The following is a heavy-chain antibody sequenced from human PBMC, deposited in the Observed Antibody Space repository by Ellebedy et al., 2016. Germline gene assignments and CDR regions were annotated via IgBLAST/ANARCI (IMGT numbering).Heavy chain of an antibody. Sequence: GGSLRLSCAASGFTFRNAWMNWVRQAPGKGLEWVGRIKSKTDGGTIDHAAPVKGRFTVSRDDSKNTLYLQMNSLKTEDTAVYYCATDFFDSSGLNYWGQGTLVTVSS. CDR2: IKSKTDGGTI. V-gene: IGHV3-15*07. J-gene: IGHJ4*02. CDR3: ATDFFDSSGLNY. D-gene: IGHD3-22*01. CDR1: GFTFRNAW.